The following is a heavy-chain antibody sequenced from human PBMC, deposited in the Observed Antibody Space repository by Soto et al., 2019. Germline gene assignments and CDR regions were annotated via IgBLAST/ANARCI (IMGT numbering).Heavy chain of an antibody. CDR1: GDSVSSNSAA. J-gene: IGHJ4*02. V-gene: IGHV6-1*01. D-gene: IGHD1-26*01. Sequence: SQTLSLTCAISGDSVSSNSAAWNWIRQSPSRGLEWPGRTYYRSKWYNDYAVSVKSRITINPDTSKNQFSLQLNSVTPEDTAVYYCARAGVMPGSISIDYWGQGTLVTVSS. CDR3: ARAGVMPGSISIDY. CDR2: TYYRSKWYN.